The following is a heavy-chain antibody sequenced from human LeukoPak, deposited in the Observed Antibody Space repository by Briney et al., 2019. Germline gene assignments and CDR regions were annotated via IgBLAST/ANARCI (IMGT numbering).Heavy chain of an antibody. CDR3: AREPTVTLLGYFDY. CDR2: INPSGGST. V-gene: IGHV1-46*01. CDR1: GYTFTSYY. Sequence: ASVKVSCKASGYTFTSYYMHWVRQAPGQGLEWMGIINPSGGSTSYAQKCQGRVTMARATSPSTVYMELSSLRAEDTAVYYCAREPTVTLLGYFDYWGQGTLVTASS. D-gene: IGHD4-17*01. J-gene: IGHJ4*02.